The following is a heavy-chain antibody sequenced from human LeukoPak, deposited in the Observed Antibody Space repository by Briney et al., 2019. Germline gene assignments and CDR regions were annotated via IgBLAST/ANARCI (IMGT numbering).Heavy chain of an antibody. CDR3: ARVFFWSGSISAWGLDP. D-gene: IGHD3-3*01. J-gene: IGHJ5*02. CDR2: IKEDGSEK. CDR1: GFTFSSYW. V-gene: IGHV3-7*01. Sequence: PGGSLRLSCAASGFTFSSYWMSWVRQAPGKGLEWVASIKEDGSEKYYVDSVKGRFTISRDSGQNSLYLQMNSLRAEDTAVYCCARVFFWSGSISAWGLDPWGQGTLVTVSS.